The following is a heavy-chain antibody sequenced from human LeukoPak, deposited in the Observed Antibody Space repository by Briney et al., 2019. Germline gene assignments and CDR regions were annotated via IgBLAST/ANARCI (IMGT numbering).Heavy chain of an antibody. D-gene: IGHD3-22*01. CDR2: IYYSGST. CDR3: ARVFSYDSSGYYYAYYYYYMDV. J-gene: IGHJ6*03. CDR1: GYSISSGYY. V-gene: IGHV4-61*01. Sequence: ASETLSLTCTVSGYSISSGYYWSWIRQPPGKGLEWIGYIYYSGSTNYNPSLKSRFTIAVDTSKTQFSLKLSSVTAADTAVYYCARVFSYDSSGYYYAYYYYYMDVWGKGTTVTVSS.